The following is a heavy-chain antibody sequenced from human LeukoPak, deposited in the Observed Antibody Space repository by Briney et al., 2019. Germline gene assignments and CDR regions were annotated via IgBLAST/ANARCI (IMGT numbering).Heavy chain of an antibody. J-gene: IGHJ4*02. CDR1: GGSISSYY. CDR2: IYYSGST. CDR3: ARHARRDSSLV. D-gene: IGHD6-13*01. Sequence: DPSETLSLTCTVSGGSISSYYWSWIRQPPGKGVEWIGYIYYSGSTNYNPSLKSRVTISVDTSKNQFSLKLSSVTAADTAVYYCARHARRDSSLVWGQGTLVTVSS. V-gene: IGHV4-59*08.